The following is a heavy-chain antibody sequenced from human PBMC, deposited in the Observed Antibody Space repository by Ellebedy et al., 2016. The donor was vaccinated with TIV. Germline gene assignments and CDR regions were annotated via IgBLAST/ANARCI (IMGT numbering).Heavy chain of an antibody. V-gene: IGHV4-4*07. J-gene: IGHJ6*02. Sequence: MPSETLSLTCAVSGGSINSYYWSWIRQPAGKGLEWIGHIYTRGRTNYNPSLKGRVTMSGDTSKNQFSLKLNSVTAADTAVYYCARENRVPWFGENYYYGLDVWGQGTTVIVSS. CDR1: GGSINSYY. CDR3: ARENRVPWFGENYYYGLDV. D-gene: IGHD3-10*01. CDR2: IYTRGRT.